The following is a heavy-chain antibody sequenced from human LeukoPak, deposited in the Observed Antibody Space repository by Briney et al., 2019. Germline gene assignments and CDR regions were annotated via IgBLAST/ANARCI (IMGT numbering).Heavy chain of an antibody. V-gene: IGHV3-21*01. CDR2: ISSSSSYI. CDR1: GFTFSSCS. D-gene: IGHD5-24*01. Sequence: GGSLRLSCAASGFTFSSCSMNWVRQAPGKGLEWVSSISSSSSYIHYADSVKGRLTISRDNAKNSLYLQMNSLRAEDTAVYYCARDHRRDGYKNYWGQGTLVTVSS. CDR3: ARDHRRDGYKNY. J-gene: IGHJ4*02.